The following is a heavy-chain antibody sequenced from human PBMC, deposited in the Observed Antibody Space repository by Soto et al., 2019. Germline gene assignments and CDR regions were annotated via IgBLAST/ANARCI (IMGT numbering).Heavy chain of an antibody. D-gene: IGHD5-12*01. Sequence: ASVKVSCKASGYTFTGYYMHWVRQAPGQGLEWMGWINPNSGGTNYAQKFQGWVTMIRDTSISTAYMELSRLRSDDTAVYYCARDAGHGYSGYDIYAFDIWGQGTMVTVSS. J-gene: IGHJ3*02. CDR2: INPNSGGT. CDR3: ARDAGHGYSGYDIYAFDI. CDR1: GYTFTGYY. V-gene: IGHV1-2*04.